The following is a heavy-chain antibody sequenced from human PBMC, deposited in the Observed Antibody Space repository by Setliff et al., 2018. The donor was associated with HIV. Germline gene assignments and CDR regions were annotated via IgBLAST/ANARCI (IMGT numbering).Heavy chain of an antibody. Sequence: GASVKVSCKASGGTFGRFGISWVQQAPGQGLEWMGGIIPTFTRANYAQKFQARVIITTDKSTSTAFMELTSLTSEDTAVYYCARSVHSLYGDYATYFDPWGQGTQVTVSS. D-gene: IGHD4-17*01. CDR2: IIPTFTRA. J-gene: IGHJ5*02. CDR1: GGTFGRFG. V-gene: IGHV1-69*05. CDR3: ARSVHSLYGDYATYFDP.